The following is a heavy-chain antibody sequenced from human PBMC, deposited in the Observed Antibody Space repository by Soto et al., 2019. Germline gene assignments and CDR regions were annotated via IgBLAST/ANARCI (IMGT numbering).Heavy chain of an antibody. CDR1: GYNFFSYG. Sequence: ASVKVSCKASGYNFFSYGIGWVRQARGQGLEWMGWISDYKGNTYYAQKFQGRVTMTTDRSASTAYMDLRSLKSDDTAVYYCARVPISGDYDIWQGEIDFWCQGIRVTVSS. D-gene: IGHD3-9*01. CDR3: ARVPISGDYDIWQGEIDF. V-gene: IGHV1-18*01. J-gene: IGHJ4*02. CDR2: ISDYKGNT.